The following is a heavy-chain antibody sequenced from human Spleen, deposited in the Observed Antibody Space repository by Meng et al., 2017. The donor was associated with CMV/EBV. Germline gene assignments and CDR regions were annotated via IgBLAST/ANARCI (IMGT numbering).Heavy chain of an antibody. Sequence: QEQLQESGPGLAKPSETLSLTCTVSGGSISSYDWSWIRQPAGKGLEWIGRIYTSGSTNYNPSLKSRVTMSVDTSKNQFSLKLSSVTAADTAVYYCARDQDLLWFGELFRWFDPWGQGTLVTVSS. J-gene: IGHJ5*02. D-gene: IGHD3-10*01. CDR3: ARDQDLLWFGELFRWFDP. V-gene: IGHV4-4*07. CDR2: IYTSGST. CDR1: GGSISSYD.